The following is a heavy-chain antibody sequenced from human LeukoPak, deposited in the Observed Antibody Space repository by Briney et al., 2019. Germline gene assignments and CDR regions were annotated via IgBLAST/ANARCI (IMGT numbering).Heavy chain of an antibody. CDR2: IWYDGSKR. D-gene: IGHD3/OR15-3a*01. J-gene: IGHJ6*02. CDR1: GFTFSSYG. V-gene: IGHV3-33*01. CDR3: ARDLDPGMDV. Sequence: GRSLRLSCAASGFTFSSYGMHWVRQAPGKGLEWVAVIWYDGSKRYYADSVTGRFTISRDNSKNTLYLQMNSLRAEDTAVYYCARDLDPGMDVWGQGTTVTVSS.